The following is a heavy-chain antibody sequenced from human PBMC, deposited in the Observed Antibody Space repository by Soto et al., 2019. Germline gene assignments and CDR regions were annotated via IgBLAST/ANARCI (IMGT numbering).Heavy chain of an antibody. CDR2: IDYSGST. D-gene: IGHD6-19*01. CDR1: GGAISSGGYY. J-gene: IGHJ4*02. V-gene: IGHV4-31*03. CDR3: ARERIAVAGRGFDY. Sequence: QVQLQESGPGLVKPSQNLSLTCTVSGGAISSGGYYWSWIRQHPGKGLEWIGYIDYSGSTYYNPSLKSRVTISVDTSKNQFSLKLSSVTAADTAVYYCARERIAVAGRGFDYWGQGPLVTVSS.